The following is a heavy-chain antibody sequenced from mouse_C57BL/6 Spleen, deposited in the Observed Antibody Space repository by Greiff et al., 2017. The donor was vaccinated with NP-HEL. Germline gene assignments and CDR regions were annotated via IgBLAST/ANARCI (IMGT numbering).Heavy chain of an antibody. CDR3: AKSFYYGSSHWYFDV. D-gene: IGHD1-1*01. CDR2: INPNNGGT. V-gene: IGHV1-18*01. Sequence: EVQLQQSGPELVKPGASVKIPCKASGYTFTDYNMDWVKQSHGKSLEWIGDINPNNGGTNYNQKFKGKATLTVDKSSSTAYMELRSLTSEDTAVYYCAKSFYYGSSHWYFDVWGTGTTVTVSS. J-gene: IGHJ1*03. CDR1: GYTFTDYN.